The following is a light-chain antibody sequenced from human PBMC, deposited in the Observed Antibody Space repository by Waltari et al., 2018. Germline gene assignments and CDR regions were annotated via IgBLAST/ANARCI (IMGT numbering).Light chain of an antibody. CDR1: SRDVGCYNY. J-gene: IGLJ3*02. CDR2: EVS. Sequence: QSALTQPASVSGSPGQSITISCTGTSRDVGCYNYVSWYQQHPGKAPKLMIYEVSNRPSGLSNRFSGSKSGNTASLTISGLQAEDEADYYCSSYTTSSTVVFGGGTKLTVL. V-gene: IGLV2-14*01. CDR3: SSYTTSSTVV.